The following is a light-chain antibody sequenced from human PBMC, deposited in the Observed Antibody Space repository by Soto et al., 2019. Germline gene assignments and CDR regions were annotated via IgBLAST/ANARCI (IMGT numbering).Light chain of an antibody. V-gene: IGLV2-14*01. Sequence: QSALTQPASVSGSPGQSITISCTGTGSDIGAYNYVSWYQQHPGKAPKVVIYEVSNRPSGVPDRFSGSKSGTSASLAISGLQSEDEADYYCAAWDDSLNGWVFGGGTKLTVL. CDR3: AAWDDSLNGWV. CDR2: EVS. J-gene: IGLJ3*02. CDR1: GSDIGAYNY.